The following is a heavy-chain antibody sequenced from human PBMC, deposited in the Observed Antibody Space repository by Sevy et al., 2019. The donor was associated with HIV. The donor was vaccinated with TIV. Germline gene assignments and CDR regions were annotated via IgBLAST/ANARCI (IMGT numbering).Heavy chain of an antibody. CDR1: GGTFSSYA. J-gene: IGHJ6*02. Sequence: ASVKVSCKASGGTFSSYAISWVRQAPGQGLEWMGGIIPIFGTANYAQKFQGRVTITADESTSTAYMELSSLRSEDTGVYNCAGDLPLSYCSSTSCYFLGDYYYGMDVWGQGTTVTVSS. CDR2: IIPIFGTA. CDR3: AGDLPLSYCSSTSCYFLGDYYYGMDV. D-gene: IGHD2-2*01. V-gene: IGHV1-69*13.